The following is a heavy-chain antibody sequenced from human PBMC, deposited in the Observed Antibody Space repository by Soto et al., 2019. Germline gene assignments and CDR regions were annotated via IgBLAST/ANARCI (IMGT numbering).Heavy chain of an antibody. CDR1: GGSISHGDYY. D-gene: IGHD2-8*01. V-gene: IGHV4-30-4*02. Sequence: PSETLSLTCTVSGGSISHGDYYWSWIRQPPGKGLEWIGYIYHSGSTYYNPSLKSRVTISVDTSKNQFSLKLSSVTAADTAVYYCARGSVYASYFDYWGQGTLVTVSS. CDR3: ARGSVYASYFDY. CDR2: IYHSGST. J-gene: IGHJ4*02.